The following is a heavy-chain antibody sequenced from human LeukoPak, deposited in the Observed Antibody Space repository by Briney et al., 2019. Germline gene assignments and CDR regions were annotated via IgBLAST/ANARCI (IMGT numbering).Heavy chain of an antibody. CDR2: INPSGGST. J-gene: IGHJ4*02. CDR1: GYTFTSYY. CDR3: ARDDRLTDIVVVPAPTSLDY. D-gene: IGHD2-2*01. V-gene: IGHV1-46*03. Sequence: ASVKVSCKASGYTFTSYYMHWVRQAPGQGLEWMGIINPSGGSTSYAQKFQGRVTMTRDTSTSTVYMELSSLRSEDTAVYYCARDDRLTDIVVVPAPTSLDYWGQGTLLTVSS.